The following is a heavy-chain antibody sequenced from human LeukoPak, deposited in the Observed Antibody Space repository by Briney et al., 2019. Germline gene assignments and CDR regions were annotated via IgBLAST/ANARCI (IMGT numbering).Heavy chain of an antibody. CDR2: INTNTGNP. Sequence: ASVKVSCKAYGYTFTSYAMKWVRQAPGQGLEWMGWINTNTGNPTYAQGFTGRFVFSLNTSVSTAYLQISSLKAEDTAVYYCARDREGGAAAGRDPDYWGQGTLVTVSS. CDR1: GYTFTSYA. J-gene: IGHJ4*02. V-gene: IGHV7-4-1*02. D-gene: IGHD6-13*01. CDR3: ARDREGGAAAGRDPDY.